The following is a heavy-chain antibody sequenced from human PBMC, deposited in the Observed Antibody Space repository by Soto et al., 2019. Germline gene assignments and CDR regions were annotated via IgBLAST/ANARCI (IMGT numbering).Heavy chain of an antibody. CDR3: ARNVAYDSSGKFDY. Sequence: SVKVSCKASGGTFSSYAISWVRQAPGQGLEWMGGIIPIFGTANYAQKFQGRVTITADESTSTAYMELSSLRSEDTAVYYCARNVAYDSSGKFDYWGQGTLVTVSS. D-gene: IGHD3-22*01. J-gene: IGHJ4*02. CDR1: GGTFSSYA. V-gene: IGHV1-69*13. CDR2: IIPIFGTA.